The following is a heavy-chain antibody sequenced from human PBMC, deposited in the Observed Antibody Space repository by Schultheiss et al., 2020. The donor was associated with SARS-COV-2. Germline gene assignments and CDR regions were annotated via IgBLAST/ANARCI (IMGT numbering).Heavy chain of an antibody. J-gene: IGHJ6*02. D-gene: IGHD2-2*02. CDR1: GFTFSSYS. Sequence: GGSLRLSCAASGFTFSSYSVNWVRQAPGKGLEWVSSISSSGGYIYYADSVKGRFTISRDNAKNSLYLQMNSLRAEDTAVYYCAREDCSSTSCYTPSIPYYYYGMDVWGQGTTVTVSS. CDR2: ISSSGGYI. CDR3: AREDCSSTSCYTPSIPYYYYGMDV. V-gene: IGHV3-21*01.